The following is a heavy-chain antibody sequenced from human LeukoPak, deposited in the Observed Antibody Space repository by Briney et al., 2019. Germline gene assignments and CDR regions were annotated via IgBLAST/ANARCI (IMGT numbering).Heavy chain of an antibody. Sequence: GESLKISCKGSGYSFTSYWIGWVRQMPGKGLEWMGIIYPGDSDTRYSPSFQGQVTISADKSISTAYLQWSSLKASDTAMYYCARNNPYSSGWYGGGSFDYWGQGTLVTVSS. D-gene: IGHD6-19*01. J-gene: IGHJ4*02. CDR3: ARNNPYSSGWYGGGSFDY. CDR1: GYSFTSYW. CDR2: IYPGDSDT. V-gene: IGHV5-51*01.